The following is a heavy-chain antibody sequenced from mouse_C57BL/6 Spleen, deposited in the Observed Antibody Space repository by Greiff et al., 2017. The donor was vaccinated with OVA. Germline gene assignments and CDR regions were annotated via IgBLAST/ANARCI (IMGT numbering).Heavy chain of an antibody. V-gene: IGHV1-55*01. J-gene: IGHJ3*01. CDR2: IYPGSGSP. CDR1: GYTFTSYW. Sequence: QVQLQQPGAELVKPGASVKMSCKASGYTFTSYWITWVKQRPGQGLEWLGDIYPGSGSPNYNEKFKSKATLTVETSSSTAYMQLSSLTSEDSAVYYCASLPWFAYWGQGTLVTVSA. D-gene: IGHD2-1*01. CDR3: ASLPWFAY.